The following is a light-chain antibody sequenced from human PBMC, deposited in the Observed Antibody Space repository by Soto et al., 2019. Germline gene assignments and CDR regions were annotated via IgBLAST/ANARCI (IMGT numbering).Light chain of an antibody. Sequence: EIVLTQSPGTLSVSPGERATLSCRASQSVRSNLAWYQQKPGQSPRLLIYDASARATGIPARFSGSGSGTAVTLTISSLQSEDFAVYFCQQYNIWPPYTFGQGTKLEIK. CDR1: QSVRSN. J-gene: IGKJ2*01. CDR2: DAS. CDR3: QQYNIWPPYT. V-gene: IGKV3-15*01.